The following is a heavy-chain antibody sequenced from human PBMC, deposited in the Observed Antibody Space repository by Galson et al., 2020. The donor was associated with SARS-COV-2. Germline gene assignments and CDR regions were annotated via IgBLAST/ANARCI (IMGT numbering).Heavy chain of an antibody. CDR1: GFTFSSYA. V-gene: IGHV3-30*04. CDR3: AREEATGYFDY. J-gene: IGHJ4*02. CDR2: ISYDGSNK. D-gene: IGHD1-26*01. Sequence: GGSLRLSCAASGFTFSSYAMHWVRQAPGKGLEWVAVISYDGSNKYYADSVKGRFTISRDNSKNTLYLQMNSLRAEDTAVYYCAREEATGYFDYWGQGTLVTVSS.